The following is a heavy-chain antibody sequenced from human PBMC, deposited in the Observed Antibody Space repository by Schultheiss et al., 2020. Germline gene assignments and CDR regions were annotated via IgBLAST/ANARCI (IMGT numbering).Heavy chain of an antibody. D-gene: IGHD2-15*01. CDR2: IYYSGST. J-gene: IGHJ4*02. V-gene: IGHV4-59*08. CDR3: ASGHCSGGSCYLL. CDR1: GGSISSYY. Sequence: SETLSLTCTVSGGSISSYYWSWIRQPAGKGLEWIGYIYYSGSTNYNPSLKSRVTISVDTSKNQFSLKLSSVTAADTAVYYCASGHCSGGSCYLLWGQGTLVTVSS.